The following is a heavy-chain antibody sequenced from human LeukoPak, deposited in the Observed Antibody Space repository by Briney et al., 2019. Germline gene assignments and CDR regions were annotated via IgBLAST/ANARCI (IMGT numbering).Heavy chain of an antibody. D-gene: IGHD2-15*01. V-gene: IGHV3-48*02. CDR3: ARLVGSRSCSGGTCYSDY. J-gene: IGHJ4*02. Sequence: HPGGSLRLSCAGSGFTFSSNDMSWVRQPPGKGLEWVSYISITSKTIKYADSVKGRFTISRDNAKNSLYLQMNSLRDEDTAVYYCARLVGSRSCSGGTCYSDYWGQGTLVTVSS. CDR1: GFTFSSND. CDR2: ISITSKTI.